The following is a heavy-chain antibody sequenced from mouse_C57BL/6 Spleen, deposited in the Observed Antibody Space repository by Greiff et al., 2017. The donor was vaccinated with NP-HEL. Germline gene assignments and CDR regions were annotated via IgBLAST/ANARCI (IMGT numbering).Heavy chain of an antibody. Sequence: VKVVESGAELVKPGASVKISCKASGYAFSSYWMNWVKQRPGKGLEWIGQIYPGDGDTNYNGKFKGKATLTADKSSSTAYMQLSSLTSEDSAVYFCARGDYDAYFDDWGQGTTLTVSS. CDR2: IYPGDGDT. V-gene: IGHV1-80*01. J-gene: IGHJ2*01. CDR1: GYAFSSYW. D-gene: IGHD2-4*01. CDR3: ARGDYDAYFDD.